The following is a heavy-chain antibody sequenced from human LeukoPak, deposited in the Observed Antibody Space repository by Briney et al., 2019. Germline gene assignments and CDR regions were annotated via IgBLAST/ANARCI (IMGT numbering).Heavy chain of an antibody. CDR3: AKDSGHTPFDN. CDR2: IKSAGAT. J-gene: IGHJ4*02. V-gene: IGHV3-53*01. CDR1: GFTVSTNY. D-gene: IGHD6-25*01. Sequence: PGGSLRLSCAVSGFTVSTNYMSWVRLAPGKGLEWVSTIKSAGATHYSDSVEGRFTISRDSSNNVLFLQMNSLRVDDTAVYYCAKDSGHTPFDNWGQGTLVTVSS.